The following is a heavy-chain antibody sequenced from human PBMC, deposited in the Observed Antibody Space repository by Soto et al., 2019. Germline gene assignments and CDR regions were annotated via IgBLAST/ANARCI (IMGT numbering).Heavy chain of an antibody. D-gene: IGHD3-16*01. V-gene: IGHV3-48*04. J-gene: IGHJ4*02. CDR1: GFTFSAHS. Sequence: PGESLKISCAASGFTFSAHSLNWIRQAPGKGLEWVSYITGSGVTMYADSVKGRFTISRDNAKNSLYLQMNSLRAEDTAVYYCARDGGASTFDFDSWGQGTLVPVSS. CDR3: ARDGGASTFDFDS. CDR2: ITGSGVTM.